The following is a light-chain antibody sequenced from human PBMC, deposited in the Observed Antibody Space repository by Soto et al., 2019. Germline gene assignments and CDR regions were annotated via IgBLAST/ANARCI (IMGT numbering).Light chain of an antibody. CDR1: QSISAY. CDR3: QQSPSAPWT. J-gene: IGKJ1*01. Sequence: DIQMTQSPSSLSASVGDRVTITCRASQSISAYLNWYQQKLGKAPNLLIYGASSLQSGVPSRFSGSGSGTDFTLTISSLQPEDFAIYYCQQSPSAPWTFGQGTNVEIK. V-gene: IGKV1-39*01. CDR2: GAS.